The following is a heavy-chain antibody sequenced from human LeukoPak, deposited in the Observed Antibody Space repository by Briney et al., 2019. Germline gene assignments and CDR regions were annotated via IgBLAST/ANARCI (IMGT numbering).Heavy chain of an antibody. CDR3: ARGDSSGWFDAFDI. J-gene: IGHJ3*02. CDR1: GGSISSYY. V-gene: IGHV4-4*07. Sequence: PSETLSLTCTVSGGSISSYYWSWIRQPAGKGLEWIGRIYTSGSTNYNPSLKSRVTMSVDTSKNQFSLKLSSVTAADTAVYYYARGDSSGWFDAFDIWGQGTMVTVSS. D-gene: IGHD6-19*01. CDR2: IYTSGST.